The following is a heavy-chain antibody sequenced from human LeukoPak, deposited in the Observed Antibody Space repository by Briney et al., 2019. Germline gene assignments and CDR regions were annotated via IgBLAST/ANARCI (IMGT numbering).Heavy chain of an antibody. CDR3: ARPNDYGDDY. J-gene: IGHJ4*02. CDR1: GGSLSGYY. Sequence: SETLSLTCAVYGGSLSGYYWSWIRQPPGKGLEWIGDISHSGFTNYNPSLKSRVTISVDTSTNQFSLKLNSVTAADTAVYYCARPNDYGDDYWGQGTLVTVFS. D-gene: IGHD4-17*01. V-gene: IGHV4-34*01. CDR2: ISHSGFT.